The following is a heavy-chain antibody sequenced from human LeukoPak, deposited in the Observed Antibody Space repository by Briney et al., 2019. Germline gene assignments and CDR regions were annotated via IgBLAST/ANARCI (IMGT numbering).Heavy chain of an antibody. J-gene: IGHJ4*02. CDR1: GYTFTGYC. V-gene: IGHV1-2*02. CDR3: ARGYGGYEFLFDY. D-gene: IGHD5-12*01. Sequence: ASVKVSCKASGYTFTGYCMHWVRQAPGQGLEWMGWINPNSGGTNYAQKFQGRVTMTRDTSISTAYMELSRLRSGDTAVYYCARGYGGYEFLFDYWGQGTLVTVSS. CDR2: INPNSGGT.